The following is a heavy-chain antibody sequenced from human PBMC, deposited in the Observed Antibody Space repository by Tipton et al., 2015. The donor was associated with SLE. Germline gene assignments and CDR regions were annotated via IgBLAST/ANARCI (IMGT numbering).Heavy chain of an antibody. CDR1: GYTFTSYD. V-gene: IGHV1-8*03. D-gene: IGHD1-26*01. Sequence: QSGPEVKKPGASVKVSCKASGYTFTSYDLTWVRQATGQGLEWMGWMNPSTGNTGYAQKFQGRVTITRNTSISTAYMELSSLRSEDTAVYYCARKSGNYADAFDIWGQGTMVTVSS. J-gene: IGHJ3*02. CDR2: MNPSTGNT. CDR3: ARKSGNYADAFDI.